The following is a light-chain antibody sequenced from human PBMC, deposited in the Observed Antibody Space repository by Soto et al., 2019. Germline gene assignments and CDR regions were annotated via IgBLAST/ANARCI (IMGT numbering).Light chain of an antibody. CDR3: QHYGISPPWT. V-gene: IGKV3-20*01. CDR2: GAS. Sequence: EIVLMQSPGTLSLSPGERATLSCRASQSISGTYLAWYQQKPGRAPRILIYGASNRATGIPDRFSGSGSGTDFTLTISRLEPEDFAVYYCQHYGISPPWTFGQGTKVEIK. J-gene: IGKJ1*01. CDR1: QSISGTY.